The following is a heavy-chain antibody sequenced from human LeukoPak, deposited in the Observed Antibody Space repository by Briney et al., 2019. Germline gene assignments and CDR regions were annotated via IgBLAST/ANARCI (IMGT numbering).Heavy chain of an antibody. V-gene: IGHV3-30*18. D-gene: IGHD3-22*01. CDR2: ISYDGSNK. CDR1: GFTFSSYG. Sequence: GRSLRLSCAASGFTFSSYGMHWVRQAPGKGLEWVAVISYDGSNKYYADSVKGRFTISRDNSKNTLYLQMNSLRAEVTAVYYCAKDSNYYDSSGYHGYFDYWGQGTLVTVSS. CDR3: AKDSNYYDSSGYHGYFDY. J-gene: IGHJ4*02.